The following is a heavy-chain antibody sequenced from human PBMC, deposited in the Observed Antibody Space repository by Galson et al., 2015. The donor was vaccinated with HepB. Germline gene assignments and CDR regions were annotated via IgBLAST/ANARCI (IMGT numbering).Heavy chain of an antibody. CDR2: IRGSGAGT. J-gene: IGHJ4*02. Sequence: SLRLSCAASGFTFSSYAMSWVRQAPGKGLEWVSAIRGSGAGTYYADSVKGRFTISRDNSKNTLYLQMNSLRAEDTAVYYCVKRASPYGGEFDYWGQGTLVTVSS. CDR1: GFTFSSYA. CDR3: VKRASPYGGEFDY. V-gene: IGHV3-23*01. D-gene: IGHD3-16*01.